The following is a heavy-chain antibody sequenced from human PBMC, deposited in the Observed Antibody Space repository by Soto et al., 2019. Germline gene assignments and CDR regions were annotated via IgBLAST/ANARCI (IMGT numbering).Heavy chain of an antibody. CDR3: VRDRDIYRDMVHADL. V-gene: IGHV3-48*02. CDR2: ITIRTGNT. Sequence: GGSLRLSCEASGFTISGCSMNWVRQAPGKGLEWLAYITIRTGNTVYADSVRGRFTISADNAENSVFLQMNSLRDEDTAVYFCVRDRDIYRDMVHADLWGQGTLXTVSS. J-gene: IGHJ4*01. CDR1: GFTISGCS. D-gene: IGHD5-18*01.